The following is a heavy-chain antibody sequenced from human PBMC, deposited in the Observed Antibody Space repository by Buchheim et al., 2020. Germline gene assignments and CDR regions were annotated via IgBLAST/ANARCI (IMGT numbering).Heavy chain of an antibody. CDR2: INYSGRA. CDR3: AREGWGAKSEDDD. J-gene: IGHJ4*02. V-gene: IGHV4-39*07. Sequence: HLHLQESGPGLVKPSETLSLTCSVSGDSIRRSAYFWGWIRQSPGRALEWIASINYSGRAFYNPSLESRVTMSLDTSNNQFSLKLHSVTAADTAVYYCAREGWGAKSEDDDWGPGTL. CDR1: GDSIRRSAYF. D-gene: IGHD3-16*01.